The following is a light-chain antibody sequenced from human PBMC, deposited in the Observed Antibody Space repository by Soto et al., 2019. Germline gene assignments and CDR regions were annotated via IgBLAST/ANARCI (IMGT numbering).Light chain of an antibody. CDR3: QQYGSSLLFT. Sequence: ETVLTKSPGTLSLSPGERALLSCRARQSVSSTYLAWYQQKPGQAPRLLIYGASSRATGIPDRLSGSGSGTDFTLTISRLEPEDFAVYYCQQYGSSLLFTFGPGT. CDR2: GAS. CDR1: QSVSSTY. V-gene: IGKV3-20*01. J-gene: IGKJ3*01.